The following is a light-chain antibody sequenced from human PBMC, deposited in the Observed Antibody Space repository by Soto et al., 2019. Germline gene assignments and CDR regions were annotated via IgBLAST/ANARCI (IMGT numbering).Light chain of an antibody. CDR2: KAS. V-gene: IGKV1-5*03. J-gene: IGKJ2*01. CDR3: QQYHSYSPYT. CDR1: QSISSW. Sequence: DIPMTQSPSTLSASVGDRVTITCRASQSISSWLAWYQQKPGKAPKLLIYKASSLESGVPSRFSGSESGTEFTLTISSLQPDDFATYYCQQYHSYSPYTFGQGTKLEI.